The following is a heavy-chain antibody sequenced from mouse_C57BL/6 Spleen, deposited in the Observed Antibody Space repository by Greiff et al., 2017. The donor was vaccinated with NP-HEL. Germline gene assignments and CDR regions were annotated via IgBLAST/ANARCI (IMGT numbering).Heavy chain of an antibody. CDR2: INPNNGGT. V-gene: IGHV1-26*01. D-gene: IGHD1-1*01. J-gene: IGHJ2*01. CDR3: ATVVATDYFDY. Sequence: VQLQQSGPELVKPGASVKISCKASGYTFTDYYMNWVKQSHGKSLEWIGDINPNNGGTSYNQKFKGKATLTVDKSSSTAYMELRSLTSEDSAVYYCATVVATDYFDYWGQGTTLTVSS. CDR1: GYTFTDYY.